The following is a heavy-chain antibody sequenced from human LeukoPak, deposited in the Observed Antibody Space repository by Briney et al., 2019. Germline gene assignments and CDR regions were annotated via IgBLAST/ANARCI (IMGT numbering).Heavy chain of an antibody. D-gene: IGHD3-10*01. J-gene: IGHJ4*02. CDR2: IYPKSGDT. CDR3: VSHYGPGPV. Sequence: ASVKVSCKTSGYNFNDHHVHWVGQAPGQGLEWMGRIYPKSGDTDYPQKFQIRATMTRDTSITTAYMELTSLRSDDTAVYYCVSHYGPGPVWGQGTLVTVS. V-gene: IGHV1-2*06. CDR1: GYNFNDHH.